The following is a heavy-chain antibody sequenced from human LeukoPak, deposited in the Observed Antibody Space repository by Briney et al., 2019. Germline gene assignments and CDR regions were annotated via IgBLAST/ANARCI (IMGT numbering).Heavy chain of an antibody. CDR2: ISGSGGST. CDR1: GFTFSSYA. J-gene: IGHJ3*02. CDR3: ARQKARKTKDYDSSGYHFPYAFDI. V-gene: IGHV3-23*01. D-gene: IGHD3-22*01. Sequence: PGGSLRLSCAASGFTFSSYAMSWVRQAPGKGLEWVSAISGSGGSTYYADSVKGRFTISRDNAKNSLYLQMNSPRAEDTAVYYCARQKARKTKDYDSSGYHFPYAFDIWGQGTMVTVSS.